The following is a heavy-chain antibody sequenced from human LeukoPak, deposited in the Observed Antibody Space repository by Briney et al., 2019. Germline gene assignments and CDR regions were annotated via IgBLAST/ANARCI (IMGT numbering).Heavy chain of an antibody. D-gene: IGHD2-8*01. Sequence: GALSPSCPAPGFTFICFIFNWVRAVPGKGMEWVSSITTTFHTYYTDSVKGRFTIPRDNAKNSLYLQMISLRAEDTAAYYCERVRAKWYEDYWGQGTLVTVSS. J-gene: IGHJ4*02. CDR1: GFTFICFI. CDR2: ITTTFHT. V-gene: IGHV3-21*01. CDR3: ERVRAKWYEDY.